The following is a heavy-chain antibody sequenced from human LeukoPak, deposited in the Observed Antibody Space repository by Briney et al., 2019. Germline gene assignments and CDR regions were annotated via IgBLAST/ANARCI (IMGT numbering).Heavy chain of an antibody. J-gene: IGHJ3*01. Sequence: GRSLRLSRAAAALTLSSYLMGCVRQAPGRGLEWVANIKKDGSEENYLDSVKGRFTVSRDNAKNSLLLQMSSLSGENTDVYYCARGNPYRNAFDLWGQGTMVTISS. CDR1: ALTLSSYL. CDR3: ARGNPYRNAFDL. D-gene: IGHD1-1*01. CDR2: IKKDGSEE. V-gene: IGHV3-7*01.